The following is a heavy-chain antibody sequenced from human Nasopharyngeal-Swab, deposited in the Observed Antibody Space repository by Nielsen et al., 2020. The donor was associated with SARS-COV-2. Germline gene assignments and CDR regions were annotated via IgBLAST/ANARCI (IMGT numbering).Heavy chain of an antibody. J-gene: IGHJ4*02. D-gene: IGHD5-18*01. Sequence: WVRQAPGQRLEWMGWINPANGNTKYSQNFQGRVTITRDTSATTAYMELSSLRSEDTAVYYCARDRDVDTAMVMERFDYWGQGTLVTVSS. V-gene: IGHV1-3*01. CDR2: INPANGNT. CDR3: ARDRDVDTAMVMERFDY.